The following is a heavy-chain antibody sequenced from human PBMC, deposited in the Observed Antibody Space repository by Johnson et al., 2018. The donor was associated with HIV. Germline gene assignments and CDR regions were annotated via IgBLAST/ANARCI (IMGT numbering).Heavy chain of an antibody. Sequence: QVQLVESGGGLVKPGGSLRLSCAASGFTFSDYYVSWVRQAPEKGLEWVAFIRYDGSNKYYADSVKGRFTISRDNSKNTLYLQMNSLRAEDTAVYYCASYDILTGYYAFDIWGQGTMVTVSS. CDR3: ASYDILTGYYAFDI. D-gene: IGHD3-9*01. J-gene: IGHJ3*02. V-gene: IGHV3-30*02. CDR1: GFTFSDYY. CDR2: IRYDGSNK.